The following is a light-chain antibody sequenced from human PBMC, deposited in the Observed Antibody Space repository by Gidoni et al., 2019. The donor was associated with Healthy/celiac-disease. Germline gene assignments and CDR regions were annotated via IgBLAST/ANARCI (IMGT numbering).Light chain of an antibody. Sequence: EIVMTQSPATLSVSQGERATLSCRASQSVSSNLAWYQQKPGQAPRLLIYGASTRATGIPARFSGSGSGTEFTLTISSLQSEDFAVYYCQQYNNWPWTFGQGTKLEIK. CDR2: GAS. CDR3: QQYNNWPWT. V-gene: IGKV3-15*01. CDR1: QSVSSN. J-gene: IGKJ2*02.